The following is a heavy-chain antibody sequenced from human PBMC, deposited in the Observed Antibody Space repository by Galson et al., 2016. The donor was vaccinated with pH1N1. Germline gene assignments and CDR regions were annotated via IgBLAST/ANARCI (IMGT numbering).Heavy chain of an antibody. J-gene: IGHJ3*01. CDR1: GFSISSSGMG. D-gene: IGHD3-16*01. CDR2: IYWDDDK. V-gene: IGHV2-5*02. Sequence: PALVKPTQTLTLTCTFSGFSISSSGMGVGWIRQPPGKALGWLAVIYWDDDKRYSPSLKSRLTITKDTSKNHVVLTVTNMDPMDTATYYCAHREVMITNAFDFWGQGTMVTVSS. CDR3: AHREVMITNAFDF.